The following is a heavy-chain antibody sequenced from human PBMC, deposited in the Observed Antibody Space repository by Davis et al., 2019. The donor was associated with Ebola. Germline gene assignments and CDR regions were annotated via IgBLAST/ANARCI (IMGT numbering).Heavy chain of an antibody. CDR1: GGPVSSYY. D-gene: IGHD3-3*01. J-gene: IGHJ4*02. Sequence: SETLSLTCTVSGGPVSSYYWSWFRQPPGKWLQWVGYIYYTGSTNYNPALNSRVTMSIDASKSQFSLELNSVTAADTAIYYCAKDLLSAGSPINWGPGILVSVSS. CDR3: AKDLLSAGSPIN. V-gene: IGHV4-59*02. CDR2: IYYTGST.